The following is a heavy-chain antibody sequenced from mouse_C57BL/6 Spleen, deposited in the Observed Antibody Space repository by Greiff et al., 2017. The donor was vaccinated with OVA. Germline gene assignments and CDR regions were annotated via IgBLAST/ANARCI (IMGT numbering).Heavy chain of an antibody. CDR3: SYGSSWFAY. CDR2: IYPGSGST. D-gene: IGHD1-1*01. J-gene: IGHJ3*01. Sequence: VKLVESGAELVKPGASVKMSCKASGYTFTSYWITWVKQRPGQGLEWIGDIYPGSGSTNYNEKFKSKATLTVDTSSSTAYMQLSSLTSEDSAVYYCSYGSSWFAYWGQGTLVTVSA. CDR1: GYTFTSYW. V-gene: IGHV1-55*01.